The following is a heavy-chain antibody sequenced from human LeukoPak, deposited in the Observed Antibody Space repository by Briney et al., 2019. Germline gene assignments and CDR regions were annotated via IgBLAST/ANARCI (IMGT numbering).Heavy chain of an antibody. CDR1: GYTFTSYG. D-gene: IGHD6-19*01. V-gene: IGHV1-18*01. CDR3: ARGLPPQYSSGWFDY. Sequence: ASVKVSCKASGYTFTSYGISWVRQAPGQGLEWMGWISAYNGNTNYAQKLQGRVAMTTDTSTSTAYMELRSLRSDDTAVYYCARGLPPQYSSGWFDYWGQGTLVTVSS. CDR2: ISAYNGNT. J-gene: IGHJ4*02.